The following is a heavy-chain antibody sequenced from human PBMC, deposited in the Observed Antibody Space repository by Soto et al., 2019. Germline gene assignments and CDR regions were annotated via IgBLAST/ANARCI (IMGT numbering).Heavy chain of an antibody. CDR2: IIPIFGTA. CDR3: ARDSPVGRANDY. Sequence: GASVKVSCKASGGTFSSYAISWVRQAPGQGLEWMGGIIPIFGTANYAQKFQGRVTITADESTSTAYMELSSLRSEDTAVYYCARDSPVGRANDYWGQGTLVTVSS. CDR1: GGTFSSYA. J-gene: IGHJ4*02. V-gene: IGHV1-69*13.